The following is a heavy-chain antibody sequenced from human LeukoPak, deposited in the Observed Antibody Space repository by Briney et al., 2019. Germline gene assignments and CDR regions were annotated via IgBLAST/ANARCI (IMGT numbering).Heavy chain of an antibody. J-gene: IGHJ6*03. CDR3: ARDFLSKGNYYYYYMDV. CDR2: IYYSGST. V-gene: IGHV4-39*07. Sequence: SETLSLTCTVSGGSISSSSYYWGWIRQPPGKGLEWIGSIYYSGSTYYNPSLKSRVTISVDTSKNQFSLKLSSVTAADTAVYYCARDFLSKGNYYYYYMDVWGKGTTVTVSS. D-gene: IGHD2/OR15-2a*01. CDR1: GGSISSSSYY.